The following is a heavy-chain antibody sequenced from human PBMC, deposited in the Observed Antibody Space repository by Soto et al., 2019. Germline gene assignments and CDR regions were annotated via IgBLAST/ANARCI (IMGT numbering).Heavy chain of an antibody. V-gene: IGHV4-59*08. CDR3: ARFGSIAVTRFDY. D-gene: IGHD6-19*01. J-gene: IGHJ4*02. CDR2: AYYSGST. CDR1: GGSISSYY. Sequence: PSEPLCVTCSVSGGSISSYYWNWILQPPGKGLEWIGYAYYSGSTNYNPSLKSRVTISVDMSKNQLSLNLSSVTAADTAVYYCARFGSIAVTRFDYWGQGILVTVSS.